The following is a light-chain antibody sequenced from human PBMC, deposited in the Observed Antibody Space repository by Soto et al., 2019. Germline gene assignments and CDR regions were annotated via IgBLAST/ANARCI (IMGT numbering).Light chain of an antibody. CDR2: GNS. J-gene: IGLJ2*01. V-gene: IGLV1-40*01. Sequence: QSVLTQPPSVSGAPGQRVTISCTGSSSNIGAGYDVHWYQQLPGTAPKLLIYGNSNRPSGVPDRFSGSKSGTSASLAITGXQXEDEADYYCQSYDSSLVVFGGGTKLTVL. CDR1: SSNIGAGYD. CDR3: QSYDSSLVV.